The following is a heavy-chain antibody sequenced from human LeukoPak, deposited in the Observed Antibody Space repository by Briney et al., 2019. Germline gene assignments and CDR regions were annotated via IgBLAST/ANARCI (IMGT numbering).Heavy chain of an antibody. Sequence: GGSLRLSCAASGFTFRNYALSWVRRAPGKGLEWASGFKESGGSTSYAESVKGRFTISRDISKNTMYLQMDSLRAEDTAVYYCAKVYASGWSYFDSWGQGTLVTVSS. J-gene: IGHJ4*02. CDR1: GFTFRNYA. V-gene: IGHV3-23*01. CDR2: FKESGGST. CDR3: AKVYASGWSYFDS. D-gene: IGHD6-19*01.